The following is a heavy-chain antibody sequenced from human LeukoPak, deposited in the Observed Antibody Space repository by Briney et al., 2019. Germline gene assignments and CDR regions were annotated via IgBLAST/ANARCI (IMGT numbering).Heavy chain of an antibody. CDR1: GLRSSSYW. Sequence: PGGSLRLSCATSGLRSSSYWMSWVRQAPGKGLEWVANIDQDESERNYVDFAKGRFTISRDGAKNSVYLQMNSLKDEDTAVYYCAIAVGWELGYWGQGTLVTVSS. CDR2: IDQDESER. CDR3: AIAVGWELGY. D-gene: IGHD1-26*01. J-gene: IGHJ4*02. V-gene: IGHV3-7*01.